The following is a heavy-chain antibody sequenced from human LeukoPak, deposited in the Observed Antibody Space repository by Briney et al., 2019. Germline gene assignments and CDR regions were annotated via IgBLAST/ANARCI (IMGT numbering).Heavy chain of an antibody. V-gene: IGHV1-69*04. Sequence: SVKVSCKASGGTFSSYAISWVRQAPGQGLEWMGRIIPILGIANYAQKFQGRVTITADKSTSSAYMELSSLRSEDTAVYYCARELAGTFYFDYWGQGTLVTVSS. CDR1: GGTFSSYA. CDR2: IIPILGIA. J-gene: IGHJ4*02. D-gene: IGHD6-13*01. CDR3: ARELAGTFYFDY.